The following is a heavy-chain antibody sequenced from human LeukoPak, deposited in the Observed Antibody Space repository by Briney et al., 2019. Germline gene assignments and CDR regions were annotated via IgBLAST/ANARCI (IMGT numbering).Heavy chain of an antibody. CDR1: GFTFSNYA. J-gene: IGHJ4*02. CDR3: ARLGSGWAIDY. Sequence: PGGSLRLSCAASGFTFSNYAMSWVRQAPGKGLGWVAVIWYDGSNKYYADSVKGRFTISRDQSKNTVYSQMNSLRADDTAVYYCARLGSGWAIDYWGQGTLVTVSS. CDR2: IWYDGSNK. V-gene: IGHV3-33*08. D-gene: IGHD6-19*01.